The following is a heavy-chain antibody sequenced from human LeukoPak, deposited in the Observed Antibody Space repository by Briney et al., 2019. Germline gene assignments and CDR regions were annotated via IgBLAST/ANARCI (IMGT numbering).Heavy chain of an antibody. CDR1: GFTFSSYS. D-gene: IGHD2-8*01. Sequence: AGGSLRLSCAASGFTFSSYSMNWVRQAPGKGLEWVSYISSSSGTIYYADSVKGRFTISGDNAKNSLYLQMNSLRAEDTAVYYCAREPCTNGVCYDFDYWGQGTLVTVSS. J-gene: IGHJ4*02. CDR3: AREPCTNGVCYDFDY. V-gene: IGHV3-48*01. CDR2: ISSSSGTI.